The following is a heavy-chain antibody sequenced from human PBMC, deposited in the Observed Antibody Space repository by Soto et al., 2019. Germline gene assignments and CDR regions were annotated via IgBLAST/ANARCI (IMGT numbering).Heavy chain of an antibody. CDR3: VRGGQRFDP. J-gene: IGHJ5*02. CDR1: GYTFTSYY. V-gene: IGHV1-46*01. Sequence: ASVKVSCKASGYTFTSYYMHWVRQAPGQGLEWMGIINPSGGSTSYAQKFQGRFTISRDNAKNSLYLQMNSLRDEDTAVYYCVRGGQRFDPWGQGTLVTVSS. CDR2: INPSGGST.